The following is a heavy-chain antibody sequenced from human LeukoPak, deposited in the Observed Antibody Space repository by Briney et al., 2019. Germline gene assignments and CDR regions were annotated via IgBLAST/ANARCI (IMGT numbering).Heavy chain of an antibody. CDR1: GYTFTNYY. CDR2: IDPNTGGT. J-gene: IGHJ4*02. D-gene: IGHD1-26*01. CDR3: ASLYDIVGTTVDY. Sequence: ASVKVSCKTSGYTFTNYYIHWVRQAPGQGLEWMGRIDPNTGGTKSAKNYQGRVTMTRDTSISTAYMALSGLRSDDTAVYYCASLYDIVGTTVDYWGQGTLVTVSS. V-gene: IGHV1-2*06.